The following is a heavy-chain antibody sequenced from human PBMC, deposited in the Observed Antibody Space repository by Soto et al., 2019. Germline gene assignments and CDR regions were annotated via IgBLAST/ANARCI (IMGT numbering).Heavy chain of an antibody. V-gene: IGHV3-23*01. J-gene: IGHJ3*02. D-gene: IGHD2-2*01. Sequence: PGGSLRLSCKASGFNFRSYAMSWVRQAPGKGLEWVSIISSNVESTYHTDATYYADSVRGRFSISRDNSKNTLSLQMNSLRAADTAVYYCTKALYCSSTSCYSGGDTFHIWGQGTMVTVSS. CDR1: GFNFRSYA. CDR3: TKALYCSSTSCYSGGDTFHI. CDR2: ISSNVESTYHTDAT.